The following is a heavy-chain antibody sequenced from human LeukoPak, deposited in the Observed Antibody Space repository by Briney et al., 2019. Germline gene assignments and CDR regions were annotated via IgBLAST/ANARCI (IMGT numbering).Heavy chain of an antibody. CDR1: GGSISSYY. J-gene: IGHJ4*02. D-gene: IGHD1-26*01. V-gene: IGHV4-59*01. CDR3: AREGRGVGAYYFDY. CDR2: IYYSGST. Sequence: SETLSLTCTVSGGSISSYYWSWIRQPPGKGPEWIGYIYYSGSTNYNPSLKSRVTISVDTSKNQFSLKLSSVTAADTAVYYCAREGRGVGAYYFDYWGQGTLVTVSS.